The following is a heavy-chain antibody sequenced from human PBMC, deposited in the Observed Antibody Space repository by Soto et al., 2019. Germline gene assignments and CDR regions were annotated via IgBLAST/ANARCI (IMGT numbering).Heavy chain of an antibody. Sequence: EVQLLESGGGLVQPGGSLRLSCAASGFTFSSYAMSWVRQAPGKGLEWVSAISGSGGSTYYADSVKGRFSISRDDSKNTVYLQMNSLRAEDTAVYYCAKDSSGWYDAFDIWGQGTMVTVSS. D-gene: IGHD6-19*01. V-gene: IGHV3-23*01. CDR3: AKDSSGWYDAFDI. CDR1: GFTFSSYA. CDR2: ISGSGGST. J-gene: IGHJ3*02.